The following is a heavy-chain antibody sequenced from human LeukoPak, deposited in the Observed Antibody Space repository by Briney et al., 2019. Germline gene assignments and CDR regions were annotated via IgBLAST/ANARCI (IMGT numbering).Heavy chain of an antibody. CDR2: ISFDGANK. D-gene: IGHD6-13*01. J-gene: IGHJ4*02. CDR3: ARGRAGIAAAGFDY. Sequence: GGSLRLSCATSGFTFSMSSMHWVRLAPGKGLEWLAGISFDGANKFSGDSVKGRFSISRYNSKNTLYLQMNSLGLDDTAVYFCARGRAGIAAAGFDYWGQGTLVTVSS. V-gene: IGHV3-30*04. CDR1: GFTFSMSS.